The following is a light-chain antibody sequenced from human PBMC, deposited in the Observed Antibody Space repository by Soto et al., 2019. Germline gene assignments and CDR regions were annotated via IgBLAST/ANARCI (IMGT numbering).Light chain of an antibody. CDR1: QGISNY. J-gene: IGKJ1*01. CDR3: LQHFGYPRT. CDR2: EIS. V-gene: IGKV1-17*01. Sequence: DIQMTQSPSSLSASVGDRVTITCRASQGISNYFGWYQQKPGKAPKRLIYEISTLQSGVTSRFSGSGSGTEFTLTIHSLQPEDFATYYCLQHFGYPRTFGQGTKVELK.